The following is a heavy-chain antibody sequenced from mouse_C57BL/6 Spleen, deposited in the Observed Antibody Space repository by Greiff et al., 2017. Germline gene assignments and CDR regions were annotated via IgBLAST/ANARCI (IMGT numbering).Heavy chain of an antibody. Sequence: VQVVESGPGLVAPSQSLSITCTVSGFSLTSYGVHWVRQPPGKGLEWLVVIWSDGSTTYNSALKSRLSISKDNSKSQVFLKMNSLQTDDTAMYYCARQGYYSNYGGYAMDYWGQGTSVTVSS. CDR2: IWSDGST. J-gene: IGHJ4*01. D-gene: IGHD2-5*01. CDR3: ARQGYYSNYGGYAMDY. CDR1: GFSLTSYG. V-gene: IGHV2-6-1*01.